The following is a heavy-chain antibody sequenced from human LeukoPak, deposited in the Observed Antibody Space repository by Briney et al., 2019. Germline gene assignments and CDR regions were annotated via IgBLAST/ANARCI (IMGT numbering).Heavy chain of an antibody. CDR2: IKSKTDDETT. J-gene: IGHJ6*02. CDR3: TTDIPPYGVHGVDV. V-gene: IGHV3-15*01. CDR1: GFTFSDAW. Sequence: GGSLRLSCAASGFTFSDAWMSWVRQPPGKGLEWVGRIKSKTDDETTDYAAPVNGRFTISRDDSKNTLYLQMNSLKAEDTALYYCTTDIPPYGVHGVDVWGQGTTVTVSS. D-gene: IGHD4-17*01.